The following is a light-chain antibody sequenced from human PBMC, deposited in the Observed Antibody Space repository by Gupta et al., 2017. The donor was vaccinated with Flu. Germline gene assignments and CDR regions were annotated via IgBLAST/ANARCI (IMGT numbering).Light chain of an antibody. CDR1: QSVGSSD. V-gene: IGKV3-20*01. CDR3: QQYVRPLGQFT. Sequence: EVVLTQSPGTLSLSPGERATLSCRASQSVGSSDIAWYQQKPGQAPRLLIYGTSSRAIGIPDRFSGSGSGTDFTLTISRLEPEDIAVFYCQQYVRPLGQFTFGPGTKVDIK. CDR2: GTS. J-gene: IGKJ3*01.